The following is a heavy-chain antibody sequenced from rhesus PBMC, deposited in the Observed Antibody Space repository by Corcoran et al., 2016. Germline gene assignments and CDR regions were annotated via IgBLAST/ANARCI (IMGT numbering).Heavy chain of an antibody. CDR2: IFGSGSST. D-gene: IGHD2-39*02. Sequence: QLQLQESGPGLVKPSETLSVTCAVSGGSIRSSYWSWIRQAPGKGVEWIGYIFGSGSSTNYNPSLSCQVTLSVTTSKHQCSLKVSSVTAADTGVYYCASDRGDASGVFDYWGQGVLVTVSS. J-gene: IGHJ4*01. V-gene: IGHV4-169*02. CDR3: ASDRGDASGVFDY. CDR1: GGSIRSSY.